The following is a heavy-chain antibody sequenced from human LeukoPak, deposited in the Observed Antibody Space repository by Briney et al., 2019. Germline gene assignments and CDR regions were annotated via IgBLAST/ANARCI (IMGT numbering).Heavy chain of an antibody. CDR1: GYTFTSYG. D-gene: IGHD3/OR15-3a*01. CDR3: ARVVEPTPMDWRSDFDY. Sequence: ASVKVSCKASGYTFTSYGISWVRQAPGQGLEWMGWISAYNGNTNYAQKLQGRVTMTTDTSTSTAYMELRSLRSDDTAVYYCARVVEPTPMDWRSDFDYWGQGTLVTVSS. V-gene: IGHV1-18*01. J-gene: IGHJ4*02. CDR2: ISAYNGNT.